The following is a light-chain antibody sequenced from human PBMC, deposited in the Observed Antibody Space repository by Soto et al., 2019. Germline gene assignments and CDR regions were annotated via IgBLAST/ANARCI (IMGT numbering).Light chain of an antibody. Sequence: EIVMTQSPATLSVSPGETSTLSCRASQSVSNNVAWYQQKPGQAPRLLILGASTRATGIPARFSGSGSGTEFTLSISSLQSEDFAVYYCKQYKEWPPFTFGQGTQREIK. CDR3: KQYKEWPPFT. V-gene: IGKV3-15*01. J-gene: IGKJ5*01. CDR2: GAS. CDR1: QSVSNN.